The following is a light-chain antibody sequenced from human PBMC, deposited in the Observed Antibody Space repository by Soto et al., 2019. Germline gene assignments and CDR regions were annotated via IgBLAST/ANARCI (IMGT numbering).Light chain of an antibody. V-gene: IGLV2-14*01. CDR3: SSYTGSSTPV. J-gene: IGLJ3*02. Sequence: QSALTQPASVSGSPGQSITISCTGTSSDVGGYNYVSWYQHHPGKATKLMIYEVSNRPSGVFNRFSGSKSGNTASLTISGHQAEDEADYYCSSYTGSSTPVFGGGTKLNVL. CDR2: EVS. CDR1: SSDVGGYNY.